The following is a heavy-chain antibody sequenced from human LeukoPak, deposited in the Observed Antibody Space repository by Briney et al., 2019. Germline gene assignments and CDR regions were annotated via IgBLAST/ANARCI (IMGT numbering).Heavy chain of an antibody. V-gene: IGHV4-38-2*02. J-gene: IGHJ4*02. Sequence: SETLSLTCTVSGYSLSSGQYWGWIRQPPGKGLEWIGSIYHSGSTYYNPSLKSRVTISVDTSKNQFALRLSSVTAADTAVYYCARDGSGNNLAYFDYWGRGILVTVSS. CDR1: GYSLSSGQY. D-gene: IGHD1-26*01. CDR3: ARDGSGNNLAYFDY. CDR2: IYHSGST.